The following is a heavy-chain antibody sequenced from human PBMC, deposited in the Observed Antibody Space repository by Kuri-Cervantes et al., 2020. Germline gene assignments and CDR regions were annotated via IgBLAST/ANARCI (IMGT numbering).Heavy chain of an antibody. CDR1: GFTFSSYG. J-gene: IGHJ6*03. CDR3: ARDGVDIVATFPWYYMDV. D-gene: IGHD5-12*01. Sequence: GGSLRLSCAASGFTFSSYGMHWVRQAPGKGLEWVAVIWYDGSNKYYADSVKGRFTISRDNSKNTLCLQMNSLRAEDTAVYYCARDGVDIVATFPWYYMDVWGNGTTVTVSS. CDR2: IWYDGSNK. V-gene: IGHV3-33*08.